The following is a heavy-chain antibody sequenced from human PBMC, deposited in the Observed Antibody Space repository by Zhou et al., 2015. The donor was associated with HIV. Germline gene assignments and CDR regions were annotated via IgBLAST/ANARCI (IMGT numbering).Heavy chain of an antibody. J-gene: IGHJ4*02. V-gene: IGHV1-2*02. D-gene: IGHD3-10*01. CDR1: GYTFIAYY. Sequence: VQMVQSGAEVKEPGASVKVSCKTSGYTFIAYYVHWVRQAPGQGLEWMGWINPNSGGTNYVQKFQRRVTMTRDTSISTASMEVSRLRYDDTAVYYCAYFLYLGVPFDYVGPGNPGHRLL. CDR2: INPNSGGT. CDR3: AYFLYLGVPFDY.